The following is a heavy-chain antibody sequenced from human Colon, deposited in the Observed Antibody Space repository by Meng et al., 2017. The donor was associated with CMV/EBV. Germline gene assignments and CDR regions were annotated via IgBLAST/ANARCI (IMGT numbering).Heavy chain of an antibody. V-gene: IGHV1-18*01. CDR1: GYTFRSYA. D-gene: IGHD3-16*01. Sequence: QIQLVQSAPEVKKPWASVKVSCRASGYTFRSYAISWVRQAPGQGLEWMGYIRGHNGDTSYAQKDQGTLTLTTDAARNTAYMELTSLTYDDTAVYYCARDDPGDPLDFWGQGTLVTVSS. J-gene: IGHJ1*01. CDR3: ARDDPGDPLDF. CDR2: IRGHNGDT.